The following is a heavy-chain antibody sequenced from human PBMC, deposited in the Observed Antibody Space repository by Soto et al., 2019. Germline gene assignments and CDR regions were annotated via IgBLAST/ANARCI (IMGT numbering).Heavy chain of an antibody. D-gene: IGHD3-22*01. J-gene: IGHJ4*02. CDR2: IYYSGST. Sequence: QVQLQESGPGLVKPSQTLSLTCTVSGGSISSGDYYWSWIRQPPGKGLEWIGYIYYSGSTYYNPSLKSRVTISVDTSKNQFSLKLSSVTAADTAVYYCARGSYYDSSGYYELDYWGQGTLVTVSS. CDR3: ARGSYYDSSGYYELDY. V-gene: IGHV4-30-4*01. CDR1: GGSISSGDYY.